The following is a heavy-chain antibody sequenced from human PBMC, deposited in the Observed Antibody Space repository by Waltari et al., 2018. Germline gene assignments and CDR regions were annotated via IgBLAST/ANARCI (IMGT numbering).Heavy chain of an antibody. J-gene: IGHJ5*02. CDR1: GVSLSRGNYA. V-gene: IGHV4-30-2*01. Sequence: QLQLQESGPVLVKPSKTLHLNSAFYGVSLSRGNYAGSWIRQPTGRGLVWIGYIYHSGRTSYSPSLKSRVTISLDRSNNQFALRLSSVTAADTAVYYCAMRTESTFIVCFDPWGQGTLVTVSS. CDR2: IYHSGRT. CDR3: AMRTESTFIVCFDP. D-gene: IGHD2-15*01.